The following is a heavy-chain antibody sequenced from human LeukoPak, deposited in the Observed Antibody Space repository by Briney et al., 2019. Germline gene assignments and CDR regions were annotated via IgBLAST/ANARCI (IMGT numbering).Heavy chain of an antibody. D-gene: IGHD6-6*01. CDR1: GFTFRSYW. V-gene: IGHV3-7*04. CDR2: MQPDGGEK. CDR3: ARGSSSVSTRFDP. Sequence: GGSLRLSCAASGFTFRSYWMSWVRQAPGKGLEWVANMQPDGGEKYYVDSVKGRFTISRDNAKNSLYLQMNSLRAEDTAVYYCARGSSSVSTRFDPWGQGTLVTVSS. J-gene: IGHJ5*02.